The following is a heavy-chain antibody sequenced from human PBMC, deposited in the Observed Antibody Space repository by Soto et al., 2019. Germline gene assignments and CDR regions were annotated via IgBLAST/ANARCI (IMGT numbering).Heavy chain of an antibody. Sequence: SETLSLTCTVSGGSISSGDYYWSWIRQPPGKGLEWIGYIYYSGSTYYNPSLKSRVTIAVDTSKNQFSLKLSSVTAADTAVYYCARVPDSASVRHYYYFDYWGQGTLVTVSS. CDR1: GGSISSGDYY. V-gene: IGHV4-30-4*01. J-gene: IGHJ4*02. CDR3: ARVPDSASVRHYYYFDY. CDR2: IYYSGST. D-gene: IGHD1-26*01.